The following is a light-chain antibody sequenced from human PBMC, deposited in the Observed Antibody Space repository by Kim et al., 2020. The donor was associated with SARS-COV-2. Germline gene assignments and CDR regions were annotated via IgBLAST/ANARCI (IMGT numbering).Light chain of an antibody. Sequence: GQSISISCTGTSSDIGGHDSVAWYQQHPDKAPKLMIFDVRRRPSGVSNRFSGSKSGNTASLTISGLQAEDEAVYYCSSYTLSDTWVFGGGTQLTVL. CDR1: SSDIGGHDS. V-gene: IGLV2-14*03. J-gene: IGLJ3*02. CDR3: SSYTLSDTWV. CDR2: DVR.